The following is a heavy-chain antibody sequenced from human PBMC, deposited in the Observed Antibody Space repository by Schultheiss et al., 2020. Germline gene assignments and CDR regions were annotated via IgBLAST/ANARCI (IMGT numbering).Heavy chain of an antibody. CDR2: IYSGGST. V-gene: IGHV3-53*01. D-gene: IGHD5-24*01. J-gene: IGHJ4*02. CDR1: GFTFSSYA. CDR3: ARGEDGYNLAIGY. Sequence: GGSLRLSCAASGFTFSSYAMSWVRQAPGKGLEWVSVIYSGGSTYYADSVKGRFTISRDNSKNTLYLQMNSLRAEDTAVYYCARGEDGYNLAIGYWGQGTLVTVYS.